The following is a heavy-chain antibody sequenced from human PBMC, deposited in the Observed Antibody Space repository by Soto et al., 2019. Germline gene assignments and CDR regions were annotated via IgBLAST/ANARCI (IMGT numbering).Heavy chain of an antibody. CDR2: ISAYNGNT. Sequence: ASVKVSCKASGYTFTSYGISWVRQAPGQGLEWMGWISAYNGNTNYAQKLQGRVTMTTDTSTSTAYMELRSLRSDDTAVYYCAAALGRSGDYAFDYWGQGTLVTVSS. V-gene: IGHV1-18*01. CDR1: GYTFTSYG. J-gene: IGHJ4*02. D-gene: IGHD4-17*01. CDR3: AAALGRSGDYAFDY.